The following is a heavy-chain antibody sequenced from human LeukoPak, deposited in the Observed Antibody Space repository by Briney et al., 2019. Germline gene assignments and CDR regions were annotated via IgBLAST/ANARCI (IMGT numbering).Heavy chain of an antibody. CDR3: ARGRDYYDSSGYYDY. V-gene: IGHV4-31*03. Sequence: SETLSLTCTVSGGSISSGGYYWSWIRQHPGKGLECIGYIYYSGSTYYNPSLKSRVTISVDTSKNQFSLKLSSVTAADTAVYYCARGRDYYDSSGYYDYWGQGTLVTVSS. CDR2: IYYSGST. D-gene: IGHD3-22*01. CDR1: GGSISSGGYY. J-gene: IGHJ4*02.